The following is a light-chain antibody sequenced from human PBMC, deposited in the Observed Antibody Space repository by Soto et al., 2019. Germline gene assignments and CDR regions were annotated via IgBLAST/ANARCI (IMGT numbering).Light chain of an antibody. CDR3: QAYDYSLTASV. V-gene: IGLV1-40*01. J-gene: IGLJ3*02. CDR1: SSNLGAGYD. Sequence: QSVLTQPPSVSGAPGQRVAISCTGNSSNLGAGYDVHWYQQLPGAAPKLVIFGNRNRPSGVPERFSGSKSGTSASLAIIGLQTEDEADYYCQAYDYSLTASVFGGGTKLTVL. CDR2: GNR.